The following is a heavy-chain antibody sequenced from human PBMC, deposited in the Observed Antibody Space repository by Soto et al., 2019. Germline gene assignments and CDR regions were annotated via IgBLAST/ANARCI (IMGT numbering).Heavy chain of an antibody. CDR2: ISYDGSNK. CDR3: STHSSGWYYYYYGMDV. D-gene: IGHD6-19*01. CDR1: GFTFSSYG. J-gene: IGHJ6*02. Sequence: GGSLRLSCAASGFTFSSYGMHWVRQAPGKGLEWVAVISYDGSNKYYADSVKGRFTISRDNSKNTLYLQMNSLRAEDTAVYYCSTHSSGWYYYYYGMDVWGQGTTVTVSS. V-gene: IGHV3-30*03.